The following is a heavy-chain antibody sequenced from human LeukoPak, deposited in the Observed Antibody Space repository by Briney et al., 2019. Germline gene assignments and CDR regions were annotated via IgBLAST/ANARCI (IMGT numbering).Heavy chain of an antibody. CDR3: ARDYGWGAGEVNGY. D-gene: IGHD3-10*01. J-gene: IGHJ4*02. V-gene: IGHV4-30-4*02. CDR2: IYYSGST. Sequence: SDTLSLTCTVSSGSISSDDYYWSWIRQPPGKGLEWIGYIYYSGSTYYNPSLKSRVTISVDTSKNQFSLKLNSVTAADTAVYYCARDYGWGAGEVNGYWGQGTLVTVSS. CDR1: SGSISSDDYY.